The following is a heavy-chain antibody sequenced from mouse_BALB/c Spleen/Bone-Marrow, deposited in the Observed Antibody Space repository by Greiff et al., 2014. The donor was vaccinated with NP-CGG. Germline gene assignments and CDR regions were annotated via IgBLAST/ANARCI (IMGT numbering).Heavy chain of an antibody. D-gene: IGHD2-3*01. CDR3: ARQNDGYLYYAMDY. J-gene: IGHJ4*01. Sequence: EVQLQESGPDLVKPSQSLSLTCTVTRYSITSGYSWHWIRQFPGNKLEWMGYIHYSGTTNYNPSLKSRISITRDTSKNQFFLQLNSVTSDDTATYYCARQNDGYLYYAMDYWGQGTSVTVSS. CDR2: IHYSGTT. CDR1: RYSITSGYS. V-gene: IGHV3-1*02.